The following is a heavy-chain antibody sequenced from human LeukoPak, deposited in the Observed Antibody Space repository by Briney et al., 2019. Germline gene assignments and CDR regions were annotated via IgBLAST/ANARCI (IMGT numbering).Heavy chain of an antibody. D-gene: IGHD5-12*01. V-gene: IGHV4-38-2*01. CDR2: IYHSGST. CDR3: ATLYSGYVGELGDY. J-gene: IGHJ4*02. Sequence: SETLSLTCAVSGYSISSGYYWGWIRQPPVKGLEWIGSIYHSGSTYYNPSLKSRVTISVDTSKNQFSLKLSSVTAADTAVYYCATLYSGYVGELGDYWGQGTLVTVSS. CDR1: GYSISSGYY.